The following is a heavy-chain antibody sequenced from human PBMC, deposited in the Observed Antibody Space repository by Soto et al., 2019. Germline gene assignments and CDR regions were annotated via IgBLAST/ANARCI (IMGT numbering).Heavy chain of an antibody. CDR3: VREDMIWTYYFDY. D-gene: IGHD3-16*01. J-gene: IGHJ4*02. CDR1: GASVSSATHF. CDR2: VYRTGIT. Sequence: SETLSITCRVSGASVSSATHFWTWIRQPPGKGLEWIGYVYRTGITNSNPALTSRVTVSADRPKNQFSLTLRSVTAADTAVYYCVREDMIWTYYFDYCVPVIQETVSS. V-gene: IGHV4-61*01.